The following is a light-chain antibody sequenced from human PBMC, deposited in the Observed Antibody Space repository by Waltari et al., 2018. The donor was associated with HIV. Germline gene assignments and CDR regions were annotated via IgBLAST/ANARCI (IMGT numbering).Light chain of an antibody. CDR2: EVT. CDR1: ISDIGSYNL. J-gene: IGLJ2*01. Sequence: QSALTQPASVSGSPGQSITISCTGTISDIGSYNLVSWYQQYPGRAPKLIIYEVTKRPSGVSDRFSGSKSGYRASLTVAGLKVEDEADYYCCSYAGGRVFVLFGGGTRLTV. CDR3: CSYAGGRVFVL. V-gene: IGLV2-23*02.